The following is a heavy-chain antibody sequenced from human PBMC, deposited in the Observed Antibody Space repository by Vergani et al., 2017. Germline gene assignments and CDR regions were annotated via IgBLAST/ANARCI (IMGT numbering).Heavy chain of an antibody. CDR1: GFTLNTYG. V-gene: IGHV3-30*02. CDR2: IRYDGSSE. Sequence: QVQILQSGGGVVQPGGSLRLSCTLSGFTLNTYGIHWVRQAPGKGLEWVSFIRYDGSSEYYGDSVKGRFTISRDKSQNTVNLQMNSLRTEDTAVYFCANSVIAGNVGVAYFGMDVWGRGTTVTVCS. CDR3: ANSVIAGNVGVAYFGMDV. D-gene: IGHD2/OR15-2a*01. J-gene: IGHJ6*02.